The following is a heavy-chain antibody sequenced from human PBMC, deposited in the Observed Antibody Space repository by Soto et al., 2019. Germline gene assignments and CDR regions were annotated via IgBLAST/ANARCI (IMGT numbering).Heavy chain of an antibody. J-gene: IGHJ4*02. V-gene: IGHV1-2*04. CDR2: INPNSGGT. D-gene: IGHD3-3*01. CDR3: ARGSYTSGTFFGVVMFYFDY. CDR1: GYTFTGYY. Sequence: ASVKVSCKASGYTFTGYYMHWVRQAPGQGLEWMGWINPNSGGTNYAQKFQGWVTMTRDTSISTAYMELSRLRSDDTAVYYCARGSYTSGTFFGVVMFYFDYWGQGTLVTVSS.